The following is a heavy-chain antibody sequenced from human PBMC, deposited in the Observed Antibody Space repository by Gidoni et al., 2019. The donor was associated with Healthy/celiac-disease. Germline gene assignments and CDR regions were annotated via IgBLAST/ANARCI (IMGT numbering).Heavy chain of an antibody. V-gene: IGHV4-39*01. CDR1: GGSISSSSYY. CDR2: IYYRGST. D-gene: IGHD5-12*01. J-gene: IGHJ4*02. Sequence: QLQLQESGPGLVKPSETLSLTGTVSGGSISSSSYYWGWIRQPPGKGLEWIGSIYYRGSTYYHPSLKSRVTISVDTSKNQFSLKLSSVTAADTAVYYCARRGDGYNYDYFDYWGQGTLVTVSS. CDR3: ARRGDGYNYDYFDY.